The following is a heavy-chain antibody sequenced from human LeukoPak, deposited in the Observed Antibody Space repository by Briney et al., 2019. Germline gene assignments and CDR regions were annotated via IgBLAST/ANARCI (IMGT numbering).Heavy chain of an antibody. CDR1: GFTFSSYA. CDR3: AKGTERWLQFLVDY. CDR2: ISGSGGST. J-gene: IGHJ4*02. D-gene: IGHD5-24*01. Sequence: PGGSLRLSCAASGFTFSSYAMSWVHQAPGKGLEWVSAISGSGGSTYYADSVKGRFTISRDNSKNTLYLQMNSLRAEDTAVYYCAKGTERWLQFLVDYWGQGTLVTVSS. V-gene: IGHV3-23*01.